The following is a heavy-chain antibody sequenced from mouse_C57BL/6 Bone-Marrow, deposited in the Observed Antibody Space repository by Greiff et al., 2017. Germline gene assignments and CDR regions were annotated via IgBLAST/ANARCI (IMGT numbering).Heavy chain of an antibody. V-gene: IGHV7-1*02. J-gene: IGHJ1*01. CDR2: SRNKANDYTT. D-gene: IGHD1-1*01. Sequence: EVQLVESGGGLVQPGGSLRLSCATSGFTFSDFYMEWVRQPPGKRLEWIAASRNKANDYTTEYSASVKGRFIVSRVTSQSILYLQMNALRAEDTAIYYCTRDYYGSSYWYFDVWGAGTTVTVSS. CDR1: GFTFSDFY. CDR3: TRDYYGSSYWYFDV.